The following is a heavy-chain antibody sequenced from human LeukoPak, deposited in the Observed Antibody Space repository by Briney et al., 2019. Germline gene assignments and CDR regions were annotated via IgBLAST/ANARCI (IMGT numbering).Heavy chain of an antibody. CDR1: AYSVRIGYY. CDR3: ARVARSGSYLHWFDP. CDR2: IYHNGST. D-gene: IGHD3-10*01. J-gene: IGHJ5*02. V-gene: IGHV4-38-2*02. Sequence: PSETLSPTCTVSAYSVRIGYYWGWIRQPPGKGLEWIGNIYHNGSTDYNPSLKSRVTISVDKSKNQFSLKLSSVTAADTAVYYCARVARSGSYLHWFDPWGQGTLVTVSS.